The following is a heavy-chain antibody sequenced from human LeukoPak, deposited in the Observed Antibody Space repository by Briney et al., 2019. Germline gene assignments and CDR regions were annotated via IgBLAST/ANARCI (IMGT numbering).Heavy chain of an antibody. CDR3: ARAGGNSWYFDY. CDR2: TYYRSKWYN. CDR1: GDSVSSNSAA. J-gene: IGHJ4*02. V-gene: IGHV6-1*01. D-gene: IGHD2-2*01. Sequence: SQTLSLTCAISGDSVSSNSAAWNWIRQSPSRGLEWLGSTYYRSKWYNDYAVSVKSRITISPDASKNQFSLQLNSVTPEDTAVYYCARAGGNSWYFDYWGQGTLVTVSS.